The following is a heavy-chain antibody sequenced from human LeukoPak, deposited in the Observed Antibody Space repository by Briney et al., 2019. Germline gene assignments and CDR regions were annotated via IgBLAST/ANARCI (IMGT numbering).Heavy chain of an antibody. Sequence: PGGSLRLSCAASGFTFSSYAMHWVRQAPGKGLEWVAVIPYDGSNKYYADSVKGRFTISRDNSKNTLYLQMNSLRAEDTAVYYCARAWWDTIAAVGKPIDYWGQGTLVTVSS. CDR3: ARAWWDTIAAVGKPIDY. V-gene: IGHV3-30*04. CDR1: GFTFSSYA. D-gene: IGHD6-13*01. CDR2: IPYDGSNK. J-gene: IGHJ4*02.